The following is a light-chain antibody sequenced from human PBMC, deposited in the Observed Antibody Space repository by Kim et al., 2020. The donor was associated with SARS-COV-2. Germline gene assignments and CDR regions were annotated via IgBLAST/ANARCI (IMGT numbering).Light chain of an antibody. CDR1: QNISSY. J-gene: IGKJ1*01. CDR3: QQSYSTPPRT. Sequence: VGGRVATTSRARQNISSYLKWCQQKPGKGPQLLIYAASSWQSGVSSWISSSGSGTAFTITISSRQPEEFASYYCQQSYSTPPRTFGQGTRVDIK. V-gene: IGKV1-39*01. CDR2: AAS.